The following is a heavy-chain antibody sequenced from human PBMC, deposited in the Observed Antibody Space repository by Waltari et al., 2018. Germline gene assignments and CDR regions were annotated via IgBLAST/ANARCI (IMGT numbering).Heavy chain of an antibody. Sequence: EVQLVESGGGLVQPGGSLRLSCAASGFTFSSYWMSWVRQAPGKGLEWVANIKQDGSEKYYVDSVKGRFTISRDNAKNSLYLQMNSLRAEDTAVYYCARDMVIPYYYYMDVWGKGTTVTVSS. CDR3: ARDMVIPYYYYMDV. V-gene: IGHV3-7*01. CDR1: GFTFSSYW. CDR2: IKQDGSEK. D-gene: IGHD3-16*01. J-gene: IGHJ6*03.